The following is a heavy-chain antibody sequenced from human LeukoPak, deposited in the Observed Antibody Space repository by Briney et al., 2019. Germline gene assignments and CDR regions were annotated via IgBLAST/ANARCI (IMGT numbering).Heavy chain of an antibody. CDR3: AKEKTTFGVAPGLDV. CDR2: IWYDGSNK. D-gene: IGHD3-3*01. V-gene: IGHV3-33*06. J-gene: IGHJ6*04. CDR1: GFTFSSYG. Sequence: GSLRLSCAASGFTFSSYGMDWVRQAPGKGLEWVAVIWYDGSNKYYADSVKGRFTISRDNSKNTLYLQMNSLRAEDTAVYYCAKEKTTFGVAPGLDVWGKGTTVTVSS.